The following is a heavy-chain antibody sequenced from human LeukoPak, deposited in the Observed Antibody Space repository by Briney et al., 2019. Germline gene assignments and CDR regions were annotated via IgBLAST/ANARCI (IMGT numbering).Heavy chain of an antibody. CDR3: ARRASFLVVITGGAFDI. CDR1: GGSFSGYY. D-gene: IGHD3-22*01. V-gene: IGHV4-34*01. J-gene: IGHJ3*02. Sequence: PSETLSLTCAVYGGSFSGYYWSWIRQPPGKGLEWIGEINHSGSTNYNPSLKSRVTISVDTSKNQFSLKLSSVTAADTAVYYCARRASFLVVITGGAFDIWGQGTMVTVSS. CDR2: INHSGST.